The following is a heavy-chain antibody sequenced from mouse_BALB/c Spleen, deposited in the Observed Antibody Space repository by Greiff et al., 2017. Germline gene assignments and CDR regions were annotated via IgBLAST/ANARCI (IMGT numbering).Heavy chain of an antibody. CDR2: ISNGGGST. CDR3: ARHGPTGYYFDY. D-gene: IGHD2-10*01. Sequence: EVQLVESGGGLVQPGGSLKLSCAASGFTFSSYTMSWVRQTPEKRLEWVAYISNGGGSTYYPDTVKGRFTISRDNAKNTLYLQMSSLKSEDTAMYYCARHGPTGYYFDYWGQGTTLTVSS. J-gene: IGHJ2*01. CDR1: GFTFSSYT. V-gene: IGHV5-12-2*01.